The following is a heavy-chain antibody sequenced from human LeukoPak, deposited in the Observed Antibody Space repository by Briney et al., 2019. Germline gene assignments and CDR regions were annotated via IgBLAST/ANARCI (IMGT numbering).Heavy chain of an antibody. Sequence: SETLSLTCTGSGGSISSSGYYWGWIRQPPGKGLVWIGSIYYSGSTYYNPSLKSRVTISVDTSKNQFSLKLSSVAAADTAVYYCARDPTAAGKGAWFDPWGQGTLVTVSS. CDR2: IYYSGST. J-gene: IGHJ5*02. CDR3: ARDPTAAGKGAWFDP. CDR1: GGSISSSGYY. V-gene: IGHV4-39*02. D-gene: IGHD6-13*01.